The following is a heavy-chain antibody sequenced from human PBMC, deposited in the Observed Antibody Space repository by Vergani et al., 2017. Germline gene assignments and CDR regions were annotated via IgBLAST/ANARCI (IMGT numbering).Heavy chain of an antibody. V-gene: IGHV5-10-1*03. CDR3: ARQTPKDNAGDY. CDR1: GYSFTSYW. J-gene: IGHJ4*02. Sequence: EVQLVPSGAEVKKPGESLRISCKGSGYSFTSYWISWVRQMPGKGREWMGRIDPSDSYTNYSPSFQGHVTISADKSISTAYLQWSSLKASDTAMYYCARQTPKDNAGDYWGQGTLVTVSS. CDR2: IDPSDSYT. D-gene: IGHD4-23*01.